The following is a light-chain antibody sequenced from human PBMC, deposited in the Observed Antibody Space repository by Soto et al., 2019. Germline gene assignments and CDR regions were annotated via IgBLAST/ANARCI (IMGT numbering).Light chain of an antibody. CDR1: QSVDSY. CDR3: QQHSNGLT. V-gene: IGKV3-11*01. Sequence: EIVLTQSPPTLSLSPGERATLSCRASQSVDSYLAWYQQKPGQAPRLLIFDAFNRATGIPARFSGSGSGTDFTLTVSSLEPEDVAVYYCQQHSNGLTFGGGTKVEIK. CDR2: DAF. J-gene: IGKJ4*01.